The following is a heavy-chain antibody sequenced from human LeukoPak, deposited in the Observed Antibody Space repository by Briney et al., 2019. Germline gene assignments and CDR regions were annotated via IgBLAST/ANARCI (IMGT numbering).Heavy chain of an antibody. V-gene: IGHV1-2*02. CDR1: GYTFTNYY. D-gene: IGHD6-19*01. CDR3: AREGVRQWLVPFDS. J-gene: IGHJ4*02. Sequence: GASMKVSCKASGYTFTNYYIHWVRQAPGQGLEWMGWINPISGDTNNAQNFQGRVTMTRDSSISTAYMELSSLTSDDTAVYFCAREGVRQWLVPFDSWGQGTLVTVSS. CDR2: INPISGDT.